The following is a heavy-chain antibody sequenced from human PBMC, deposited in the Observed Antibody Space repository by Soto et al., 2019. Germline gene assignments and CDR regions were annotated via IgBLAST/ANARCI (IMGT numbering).Heavy chain of an antibody. J-gene: IGHJ5*02. V-gene: IGHV4-59*01. Sequence: SETLSLTCTVSGASIIGYHWSWIRQFPWKGLECLGYISYSGATNYNPSLKSRVTMSVDTSKNQFSLKRSSVTAADTAVYYCARDEAGETNWFYPWGQGTLLTVSS. CDR2: ISYSGAT. CDR1: GASIIGYH. CDR3: ARDEAGETNWFYP.